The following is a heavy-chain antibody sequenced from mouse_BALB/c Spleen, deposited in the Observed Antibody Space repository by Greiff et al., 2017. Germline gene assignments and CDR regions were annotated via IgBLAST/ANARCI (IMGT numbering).Heavy chain of an antibody. J-gene: IGHJ2*01. V-gene: IGHV2-9*02. CDR2: IWAGGST. CDR3: ARRLGGYDGFDY. Sequence: VQGVESGPGLVAPSQSLSITCTVSGFSLTSYGVHWVRQPPGKGLEWLGVIWAGGSTNYNSALMSRLSISKDNSKSQVFLKMNSLQTDDTAMYYCARRLGGYDGFDYWGQGTTLTVSS. D-gene: IGHD2-2*01. CDR1: GFSLTSYG.